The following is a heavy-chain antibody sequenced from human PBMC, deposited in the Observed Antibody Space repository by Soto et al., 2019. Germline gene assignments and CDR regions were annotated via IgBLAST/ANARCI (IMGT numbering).Heavy chain of an antibody. J-gene: IGHJ6*02. CDR2: IIPIFGTA. D-gene: IGHD2-15*01. V-gene: IGHV1-69*01. Sequence: QVQLVQSGAEVKKPGSSVKDSCKASGGTFSSYAISWVRQAPGQGLEWMGGIIPIFGTANYAQKFQGRVTITADESTSTAYMELSSLRSEDTAVYYCARDLGYCSGGSCYSNYYYYGMDVWGQGTTVTVSS. CDR1: GGTFSSYA. CDR3: ARDLGYCSGGSCYSNYYYYGMDV.